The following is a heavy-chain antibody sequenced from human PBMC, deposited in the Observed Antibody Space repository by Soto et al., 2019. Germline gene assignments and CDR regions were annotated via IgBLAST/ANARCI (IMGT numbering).Heavy chain of an antibody. J-gene: IGHJ4*02. CDR2: IWYDGSNK. D-gene: IGHD3-16*01. CDR1: GLPFSTYL. Sequence: WGSLRLPCEAPGLPFSTYLIHWVRQAPGKGLEWVALIWYDGSNKYYADSVKGRFTISRDNSKNTVYLQMNSLRAEDTAVYYCARDMRSYVDYWGQGTLVTVSS. CDR3: ARDMRSYVDY. V-gene: IGHV3-33*08.